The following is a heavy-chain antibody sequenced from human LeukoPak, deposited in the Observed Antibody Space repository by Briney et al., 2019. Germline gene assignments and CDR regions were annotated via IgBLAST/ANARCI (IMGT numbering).Heavy chain of an antibody. Sequence: GGSLRLSCAASGFTFSGFWMHWVRQAPGKGLVWVSCISFDGSDATYADSVKGRFTISRDNANNTLYLQMNSLRVEDTAVYYCVRDNAYKFDYWGQGTLVTVSS. J-gene: IGHJ4*02. D-gene: IGHD5-24*01. CDR3: VRDNAYKFDY. CDR1: GFTFSGFW. CDR2: ISFDGSDA. V-gene: IGHV3-74*01.